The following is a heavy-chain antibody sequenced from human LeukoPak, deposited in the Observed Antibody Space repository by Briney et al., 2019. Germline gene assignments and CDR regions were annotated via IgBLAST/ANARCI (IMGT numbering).Heavy chain of an antibody. CDR1: GFTFSTYA. CDR2: ISGSGGST. J-gene: IGHJ4*02. V-gene: IGHV3-23*01. Sequence: GGSLRLSCAASGFTFSTYAMSWVRQAPGKGVEWVSGISGSGGSTYYAGSVKGRFTISRDNSKNTLYLQMNSLRAEDTAVYYCAKVGSPTVGPTTCWFDYWGQGTLFTVSS. D-gene: IGHD1-26*01. CDR3: AKVGSPTVGPTTCWFDY.